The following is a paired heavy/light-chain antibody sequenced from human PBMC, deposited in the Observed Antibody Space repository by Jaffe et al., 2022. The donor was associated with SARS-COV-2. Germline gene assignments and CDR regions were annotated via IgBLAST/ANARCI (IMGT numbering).Heavy chain of an antibody. CDR1: GGSISSYY. CDR3: ARWRVPAARTNYYYGMDV. J-gene: IGHJ6*02. V-gene: IGHV4-59*01. D-gene: IGHD2-2*01. CDR2: IYYSGST. Sequence: QVQLQESGPGLVKPSETLSLTCTVSGGSISSYYWSWIRQPPGKGLEWIGYIYYSGSTNYNPSLKSRVTISVDTSKNQFSLKLSSVTAADTAVYYCARWRVPAARTNYYYGMDVWGQGTTVTVSS.
Light chain of an antibody. CDR2: STS. CDR1: TGAVTSGYY. V-gene: IGLV7-43*01. J-gene: IGLJ2*01. CDR3: LLYYGGALV. Sequence: QTVVTQEPSLTVSPGGTVTLTCASSTGAVTSGYYPNWFQQKPGQAPRALIYSTSNKHSWTPARFSGSLLGGKAALTLSGVQPEDEAEYYCLLYYGGALVFGGGTKLTVL.